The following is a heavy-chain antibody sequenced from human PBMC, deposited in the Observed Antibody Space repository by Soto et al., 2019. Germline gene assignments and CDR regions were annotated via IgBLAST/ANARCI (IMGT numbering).Heavy chain of an antibody. CDR3: ARGYGGYFHWFDP. V-gene: IGHV1-3*01. CDR1: GYTVTSYA. CDR2: INAGNGNT. Sequence: QVQLVQSGAEVKKPGASVKVSCKASGYTVTSYAMHWVRQAPGQRLEWMGWINAGNGNTKYSQKFQGRVTITRDTSASTAYMELSSLRSEDTAVYYCARGYGGYFHWFDPWGQGTLVTVSS. J-gene: IGHJ5*02. D-gene: IGHD5-12*01.